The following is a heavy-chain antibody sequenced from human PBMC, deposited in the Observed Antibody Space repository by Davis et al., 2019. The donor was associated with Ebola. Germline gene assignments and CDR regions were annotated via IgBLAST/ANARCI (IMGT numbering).Heavy chain of an antibody. V-gene: IGHV4-59*12. D-gene: IGHD4-11*01. CDR3: ARSNTAPRWGYYYSGMDV. CDR1: GGSISSYY. CDR2: ISYSGNT. J-gene: IGHJ6*02. Sequence: MPSETLSLTCTVSGGSISSYYWSWIRQPPGKGLEWIAYISYSGNTQYNPSLESRVAISVDKVNNQFSLSLNSVTAADTAVYYCARSNTAPRWGYYYSGMDVWGQGTTVAVSS.